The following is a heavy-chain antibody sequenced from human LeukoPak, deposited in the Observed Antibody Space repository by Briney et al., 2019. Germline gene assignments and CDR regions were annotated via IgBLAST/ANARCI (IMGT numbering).Heavy chain of an antibody. CDR1: GFTFSSYA. CDR2: ISYDGSNK. CDR3: ARDYYYGSGSYLFNY. Sequence: GGSLRLSCAASGFTFSSYAMHWVHQAPGKALEWVAVISYDGSNKYYADSVKGRFTISRDNSKNTLYLQMNSLRAEDTAVYYCARDYYYGSGSYLFNYWGQGTLVTVSS. D-gene: IGHD3-10*01. V-gene: IGHV3-30-3*01. J-gene: IGHJ4*02.